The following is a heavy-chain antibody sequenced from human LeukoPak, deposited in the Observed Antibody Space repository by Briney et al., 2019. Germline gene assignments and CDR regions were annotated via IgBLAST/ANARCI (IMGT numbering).Heavy chain of an antibody. CDR2: ISGSGGST. CDR1: GFTFSSYA. CDR3: AKVKEGDADRTGYMDV. D-gene: IGHD3-16*01. J-gene: IGHJ6*03. V-gene: IGHV3-23*01. Sequence: GGFLRLSCAASGFTFSSYAMSWVRQAPGKGLEWVSAISGSGGSTYYADSVKGRFTISRDNSKNTLYLQMNSLRAEDTAVYYCAKVKEGDADRTGYMDVWGKGTTVTVSS.